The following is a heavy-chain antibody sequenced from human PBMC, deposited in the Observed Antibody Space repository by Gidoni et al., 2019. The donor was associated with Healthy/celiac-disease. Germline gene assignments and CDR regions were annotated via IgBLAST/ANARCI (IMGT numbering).Heavy chain of an antibody. CDR1: GFTFADYT. V-gene: IGHV3-43*01. D-gene: IGHD6-13*01. Sequence: EVQLVESGGVVVQPGGSLRLSCAASGFTFADYTMHWVRQAPGKGLEWVSLISWDGGSTYYADSVKGRFTISRDNSKNSLYLQMNSLRTEDTALYYCAKASVTAADIYYYYGMDVWGQGTTVTVSS. CDR2: ISWDGGST. CDR3: AKASVTAADIYYYYGMDV. J-gene: IGHJ6*02.